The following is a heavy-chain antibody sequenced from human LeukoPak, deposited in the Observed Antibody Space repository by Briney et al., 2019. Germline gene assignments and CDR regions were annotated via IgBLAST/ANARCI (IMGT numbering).Heavy chain of an antibody. CDR2: IYYSGST. Sequence: PSETLSLTCTVSGGSISSSSYYWGWIRQPPGKGLEWIGSIYYSGSTSYNPSLKSRITMSVDTSKNLFSLKLRFVTAADMAVYYCATSTGSSNLGFWGQGTLVTVSS. D-gene: IGHD6-13*01. CDR3: ATSTGSSNLGF. CDR1: GGSISSSSYY. J-gene: IGHJ4*02. V-gene: IGHV4-39*01.